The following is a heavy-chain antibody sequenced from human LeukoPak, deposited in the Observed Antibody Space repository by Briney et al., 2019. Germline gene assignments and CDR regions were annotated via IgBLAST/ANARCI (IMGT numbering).Heavy chain of an antibody. CDR1: GGSISSYY. J-gene: IGHJ4*02. CDR3: ARSGSIRSGSYY. V-gene: IGHV4-59*01. Sequence: SETLSLTCTVSGGSISSYYWSWIRQPPGKGLEWIGYIYYSGSTNYNPSLKSRVTISVDTSKNQFSLKLSSVTAADTAVYYCARSGSIRSGSYYWGQGTLVTVSS. CDR2: IYYSGST. D-gene: IGHD3-10*01.